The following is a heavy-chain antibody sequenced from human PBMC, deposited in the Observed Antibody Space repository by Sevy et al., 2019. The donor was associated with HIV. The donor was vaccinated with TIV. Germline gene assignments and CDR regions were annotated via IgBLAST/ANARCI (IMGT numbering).Heavy chain of an antibody. V-gene: IGHV3-23*01. CDR2: ISGRGGSS. D-gene: IGHD6-13*01. J-gene: IGHJ1*01. CDR1: GFIFSGYV. Sequence: GGSLRLSCAASGFIFSGYVMSWVRQAPGKGLEWVSTISGRGGSSYYADSVKGRFAISRDNSKNTLDLEMNSLRVEDTAVYYCAKDASSSWTGGTFQHWGQGTLVTVSS. CDR3: AKDASSSWTGGTFQH.